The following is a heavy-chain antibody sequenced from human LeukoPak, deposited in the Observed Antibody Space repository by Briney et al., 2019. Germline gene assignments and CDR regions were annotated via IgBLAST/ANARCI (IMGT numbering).Heavy chain of an antibody. V-gene: IGHV3-30*02. CDR3: ARDLYYYGSGTLYYYGMDV. D-gene: IGHD3-10*01. CDR1: GFTFSSYG. J-gene: IGHJ6*02. CDR2: IRYDGSNK. Sequence: PGGSLRLSCAASGFTFSSYGMHWVRQAPGKGLEWVAFIRYDGSNKYYADSVKGRFTISRDNSKNTLYLQMNSLRAEDTAVYYCARDLYYYGSGTLYYYGMDVWGQGTTVTVSS.